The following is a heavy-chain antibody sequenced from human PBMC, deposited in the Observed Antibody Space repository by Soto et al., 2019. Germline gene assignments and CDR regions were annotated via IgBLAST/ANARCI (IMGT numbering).Heavy chain of an antibody. CDR2: FDPEDGET. D-gene: IGHD3-10*01. V-gene: IGHV1-24*01. CDR3: ATESTITMVYGMDV. J-gene: IGHJ6*02. Sequence: EASVKVSCKVSGYTLTELSMHWVRQAPGKGLERMGGFDPEDGETIYAQKFQGRVTMTEDTSTDTAYMELSSLRSEDTAVYYCATESTITMVYGMDVWGQGTTVTVSS. CDR1: GYTLTELS.